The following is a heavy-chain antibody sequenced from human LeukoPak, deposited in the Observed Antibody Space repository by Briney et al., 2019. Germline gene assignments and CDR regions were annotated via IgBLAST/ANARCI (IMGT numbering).Heavy chain of an antibody. V-gene: IGHV3-48*03. CDR2: ISSSSSTI. Sequence: GGSLRLSCAASGFTFSSYEMNWVRQAPGKGLEWVSYISSSSSTIYYADSVKGRFTISRDNAKNSLYLQMNSLRAEDTAVYYCARDGGDSSGWTQGWFDPWGQGTLVTVSS. J-gene: IGHJ5*02. CDR3: ARDGGDSSGWTQGWFDP. D-gene: IGHD6-19*01. CDR1: GFTFSSYE.